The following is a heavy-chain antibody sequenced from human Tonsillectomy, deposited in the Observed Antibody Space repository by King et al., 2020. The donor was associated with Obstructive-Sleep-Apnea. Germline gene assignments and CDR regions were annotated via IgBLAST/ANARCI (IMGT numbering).Heavy chain of an antibody. D-gene: IGHD3-9*01. CDR1: VGSIISYY. V-gene: IGHV4-59*08. J-gene: IGHJ4*02. CDR3: ARHTTDYDVLTGYSYHFDS. CDR2: IYYSWST. Sequence: QLQESGPGLVKPSETLSLTCTVSVGSIISYYWSWIRQPPGKGLEWIGYIYYSWSTKYNPSLKNRVTISVDTSKNQFSLKLSSVTAADTAVYYCARHTTDYDVLTGYSYHFDSWGQGTLVTVSS.